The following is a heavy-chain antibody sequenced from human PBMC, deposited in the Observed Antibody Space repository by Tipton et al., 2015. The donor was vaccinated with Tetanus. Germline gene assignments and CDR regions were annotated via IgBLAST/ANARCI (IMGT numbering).Heavy chain of an antibody. CDR3: ARDRTICSGGSCYGIPGASDI. D-gene: IGHD2-15*01. J-gene: IGHJ3*02. Sequence: TLSLTCTVSGASISTYYWSWIRQPPGKGLEWIGYIYYSGSTNYNPSLKSRVTISVDTPKNQFSLKLSSVTAADTAVYYCARDRTICSGGSCYGIPGASDIWGQGTMVTVSS. V-gene: IGHV4-59*01. CDR1: GASISTYY. CDR2: IYYSGST.